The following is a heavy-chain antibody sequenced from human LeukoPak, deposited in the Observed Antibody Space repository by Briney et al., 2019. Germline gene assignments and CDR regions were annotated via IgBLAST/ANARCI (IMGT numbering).Heavy chain of an antibody. J-gene: IGHJ4*02. CDR3: ARGYWFYFDY. D-gene: IGHD2-8*02. Sequence: SETLSLTCTVSGGSISSYYWTWIRQPAGKGLEWIGRLYTSGTTNYNPSLNSRVTISADTSKNQFSLKLHSVTSTDTAVYYCARGYWFYFDYWGQGTQVTVSS. CDR2: LYTSGTT. V-gene: IGHV4-4*07. CDR1: GGSISSYY.